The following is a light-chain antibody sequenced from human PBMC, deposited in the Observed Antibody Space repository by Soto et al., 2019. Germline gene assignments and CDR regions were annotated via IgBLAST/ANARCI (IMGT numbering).Light chain of an antibody. CDR1: SSDVGTHNF. CDR2: DVT. Sequence: QSALTQPRSVSGSPGQSVTISCTGTSSDVGTHNFVSWYQQHPGKAPKFMIYDVTKRPSGVPDRFSGSKSGNTASLTISGLQAEDEADYYCCSYVGSYTSYVFGTGTKLTVL. J-gene: IGLJ1*01. V-gene: IGLV2-11*01. CDR3: CSYVGSYTSYV.